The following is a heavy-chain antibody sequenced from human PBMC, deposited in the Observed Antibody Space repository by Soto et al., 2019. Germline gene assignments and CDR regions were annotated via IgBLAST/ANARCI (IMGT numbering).Heavy chain of an antibody. D-gene: IGHD6-13*01. J-gene: IGHJ4*02. CDR3: ARGETQQQRDY. CDR2: IYHSGST. V-gene: IGHV4-4*02. Sequence: QAQLQESGPGLVKPSGTLSLTCAVSGDSISSDKWWSWIRQPPGKGLQWIGEIYHSGSTKYNPSLKSRVIISVDKSKNQFSLKLSSVTDADTAVYYCARGETQQQRDYWGQGTLVTVSS. CDR1: GDSISSDKW.